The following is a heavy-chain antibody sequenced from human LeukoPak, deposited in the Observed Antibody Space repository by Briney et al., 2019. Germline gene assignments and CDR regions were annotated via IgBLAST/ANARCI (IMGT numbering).Heavy chain of an antibody. CDR2: ISLNGGSR. Sequence: GGSLRLSCAASGFTFDEYGMSWVRQAPGKGLEWVSGISLNGGSRGYADSVKGRFTISRDNANNSLYLQMNSLRAEDTALYYCARGITMFQYWGQGTLVTVSS. CDR1: GFTFDEYG. CDR3: ARGITMFQY. J-gene: IGHJ1*01. V-gene: IGHV3-20*04. D-gene: IGHD3-10*01.